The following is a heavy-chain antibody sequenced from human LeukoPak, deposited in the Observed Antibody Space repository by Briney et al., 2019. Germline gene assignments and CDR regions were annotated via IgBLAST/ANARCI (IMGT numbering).Heavy chain of an antibody. D-gene: IGHD3-22*01. V-gene: IGHV1-2*02. Sequence: ASVKVSCKASGYTFTGYYIHWVRQAPGQGLEWMGWINPNSGGTNYAQRFQGTVTMTRDTSISTAYMELSRLRSDDTAVYYCARDPDDSSGYNPTDYWGQGTLVTVSS. CDR1: GYTFTGYY. CDR2: INPNSGGT. CDR3: ARDPDDSSGYNPTDY. J-gene: IGHJ4*02.